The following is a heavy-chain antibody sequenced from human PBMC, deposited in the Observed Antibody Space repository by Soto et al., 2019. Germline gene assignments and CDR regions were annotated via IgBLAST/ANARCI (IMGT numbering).Heavy chain of an antibody. D-gene: IGHD2-2*02. V-gene: IGHV3-74*01. CDR2: INLDGSIS. CDR3: AREGYTFGMDV. J-gene: IGHJ6*02. CDR1: GFTFSSYW. Sequence: LRLSCAASGFTFSSYWMHWVRQAPGKGLVWVSRINLDGSISRYTDSVKGRFTISRDNAKNTLYLQMNSLRAEDTAVYNCAREGYTFGMDVWGQGTTVTVSS.